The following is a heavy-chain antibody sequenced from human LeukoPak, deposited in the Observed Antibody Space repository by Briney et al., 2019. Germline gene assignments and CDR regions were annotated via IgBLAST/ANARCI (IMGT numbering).Heavy chain of an antibody. Sequence: PSQTLSLTCTVSGGSISSGDYYWSWIRQPPGKGLEWIGYIYYSGSTYYNPSLKSRVTTSVDTSKNQFSLKLSSVTAADTAVYYCASSDYCGGDCYSILFDAFDIWGQGTMVTVSS. CDR3: ASSDYCGGDCYSILFDAFDI. J-gene: IGHJ3*02. V-gene: IGHV4-30-4*08. CDR1: GGSISSGDYY. D-gene: IGHD2-21*01. CDR2: IYYSGST.